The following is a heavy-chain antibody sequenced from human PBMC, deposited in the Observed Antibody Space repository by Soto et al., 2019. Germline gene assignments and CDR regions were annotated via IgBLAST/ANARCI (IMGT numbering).Heavy chain of an antibody. D-gene: IGHD5-12*01. CDR1: GFTFSRYT. CDR3: ARFGYATEAH. CDR2: ISSSSSYI. Sequence: EVPLIESGGGLVKPAGSLRLSCAASGFTFSRYTMIWVRQAPGKGLEWVSSISSSSSYIYYADSVKGRFTVSRYNAKNSLYLQMNSLRDEGTAVYCCARFGYATEAHWVQGT. J-gene: IGHJ4*02. V-gene: IGHV3-21*01.